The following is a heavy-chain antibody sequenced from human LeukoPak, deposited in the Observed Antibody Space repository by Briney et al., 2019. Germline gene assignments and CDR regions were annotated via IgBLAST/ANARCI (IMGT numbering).Heavy chain of an antibody. Sequence: VSVKVSCKASGYTFTGYYMHWVRQAPGQGLEWMGWINPNSGGTNYAQKFQGRVTMTRDTSISTAYMELSRLRSDDTAVYYCARARYYYDSSGSPNDYWGQGTLVTVSS. J-gene: IGHJ4*02. V-gene: IGHV1-2*02. D-gene: IGHD3-22*01. CDR2: INPNSGGT. CDR1: GYTFTGYY. CDR3: ARARYYYDSSGSPNDY.